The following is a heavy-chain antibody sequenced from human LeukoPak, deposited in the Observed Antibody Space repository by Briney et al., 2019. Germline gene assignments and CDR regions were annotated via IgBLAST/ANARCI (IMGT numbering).Heavy chain of an antibody. V-gene: IGHV3-23*01. Sequence: GGSLRLSCAASGFPFSSYSMNWVRQAPGKGLEWVSGISPSGGITCYTDSVKGRFTISRDNSKNTQSLQMNSLRAEDTAVYYCAKDDDWGRYKHWGQGTLVTVSS. D-gene: IGHD3-16*01. CDR2: ISPSGGIT. CDR3: AKDDDWGRYKH. J-gene: IGHJ1*01. CDR1: GFPFSSYS.